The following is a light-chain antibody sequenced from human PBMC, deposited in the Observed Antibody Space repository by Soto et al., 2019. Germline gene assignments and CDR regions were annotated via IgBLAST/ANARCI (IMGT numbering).Light chain of an antibody. CDR2: GAS. Sequence: EIVMTQSPATLSVSPGERATLSCRASQSVSSNLAWYQQKPGQAPRLLIYGASTRATGIPARFSGSGSGTEFTLTISSLQSEDFAFYYCQQYNNWNLTFGGGTNVEIK. J-gene: IGKJ4*01. V-gene: IGKV3-15*01. CDR1: QSVSSN. CDR3: QQYNNWNLT.